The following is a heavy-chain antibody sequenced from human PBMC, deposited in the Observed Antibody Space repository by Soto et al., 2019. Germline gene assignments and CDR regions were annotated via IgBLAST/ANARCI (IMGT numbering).Heavy chain of an antibody. D-gene: IGHD1-26*01. V-gene: IGHV1-58*01. CDR2: IVVGSGNT. CDR1: GFTFTSSA. Sequence: ASVKVSCKTSGFTFTSSAVQWVRQARGQRLEWIGWIVVGSGNTNYAQKFQERVTITRDMSTSTAYMELSSLRSEDTAVYYCAALVGAVSGFDYWGQGTLVTVSS. J-gene: IGHJ4*02. CDR3: AALVGAVSGFDY.